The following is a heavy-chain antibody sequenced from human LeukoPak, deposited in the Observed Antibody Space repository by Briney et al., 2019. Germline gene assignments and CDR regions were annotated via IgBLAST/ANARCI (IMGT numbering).Heavy chain of an antibody. D-gene: IGHD6-6*01. V-gene: IGHV3-11*01. CDR3: AKKYSSSSPTFDY. CDR1: GFTFSDYS. Sequence: PGGSLRLSCAASGFTFSDYSMTWIRQAPGKGLEWVSYISNSGTTIYYADSVKGRFTISRDNSKNTLYLQMNSLRAEDTAIYYCAKKYSSSSPTFDYWGQGTLVTVSS. J-gene: IGHJ4*02. CDR2: ISNSGTTI.